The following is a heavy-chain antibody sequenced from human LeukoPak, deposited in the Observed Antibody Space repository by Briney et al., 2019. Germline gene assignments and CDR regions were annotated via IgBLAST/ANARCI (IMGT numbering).Heavy chain of an antibody. Sequence: GGSLRLSCAASGFTFSSYAMSWVRQAPGKGLEWVSAISGSGGSTYYADSVKGRFTISRDSSKNTLYLQMNSLRAEDTAVYYCAKDSCSGGSCYSGWFDPWGQGTLVTVSS. V-gene: IGHV3-23*01. D-gene: IGHD2-15*01. J-gene: IGHJ5*02. CDR2: ISGSGGST. CDR1: GFTFSSYA. CDR3: AKDSCSGGSCYSGWFDP.